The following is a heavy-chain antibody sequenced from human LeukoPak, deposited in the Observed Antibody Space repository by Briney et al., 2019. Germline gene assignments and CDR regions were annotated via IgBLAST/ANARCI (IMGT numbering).Heavy chain of an antibody. J-gene: IGHJ6*01. D-gene: IGHD5-18*01. Sequence: ASVKVSCKASGGTFSSYAISWVRQAPGQGLEWMGGIIPIFGTANYAQKFQGRVTITADKSTSTAYMELSSLRAEDTAVYYCARAGIQLWLVEERLGPMDVWGKGTTVTVSS. V-gene: IGHV1-69*06. CDR3: ARAGIQLWLVEERLGPMDV. CDR1: GGTFSSYA. CDR2: IIPIFGTA.